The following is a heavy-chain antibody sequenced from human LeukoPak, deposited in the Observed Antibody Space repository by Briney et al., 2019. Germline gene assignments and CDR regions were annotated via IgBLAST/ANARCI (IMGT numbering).Heavy chain of an antibody. V-gene: IGHV3-9*03. Sequence: PGGSLRLSCAASGFTFDDYAMHWVRQAPGRGLEWVSGISWNSRSIGYVDSVKGRFTVSRDNAKNSLYLQMNSLRAEDMALYYCAKGTTVVTPTGFDYWGQGILVTVSS. CDR2: ISWNSRSI. J-gene: IGHJ4*02. CDR3: AKGTTVVTPTGFDY. D-gene: IGHD4-23*01. CDR1: GFTFDDYA.